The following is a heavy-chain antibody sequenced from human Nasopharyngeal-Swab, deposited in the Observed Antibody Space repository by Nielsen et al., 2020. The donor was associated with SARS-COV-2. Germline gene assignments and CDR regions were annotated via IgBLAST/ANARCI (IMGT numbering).Heavy chain of an antibody. CDR2: ISGSGGST. CDR3: VKAEGSYYYYYGMDV. D-gene: IGHD6-13*01. V-gene: IGHV3-23*01. J-gene: IGHJ6*02. CDR1: GFTFSSYA. Sequence: GESLKISCAASGFTFSSYAMSWVRQAPGKGLEWVSAISGSGGSTYYADSVKGRFTISRDNSKNTLYLQMNSLRAEDTAVYYCVKAEGSYYYYYGMDVWGQGTTVTVSS.